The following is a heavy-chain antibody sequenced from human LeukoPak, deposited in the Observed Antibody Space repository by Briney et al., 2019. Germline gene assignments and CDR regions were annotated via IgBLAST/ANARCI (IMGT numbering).Heavy chain of an antibody. J-gene: IGHJ6*02. CDR1: GFTFSSYA. D-gene: IGHD3-22*01. Sequence: PGRSLRLSCAASGFTFSSYAMHWVRQAPGKGLEWVAVISYDGSNKYYADSVKGRFTISRDNSKNTLYLQMNSLRAEDTAVYYCARGHYYDSSGPYGMDVWGQGTTVTVSS. V-gene: IGHV3-30-3*01. CDR2: ISYDGSNK. CDR3: ARGHYYDSSGPYGMDV.